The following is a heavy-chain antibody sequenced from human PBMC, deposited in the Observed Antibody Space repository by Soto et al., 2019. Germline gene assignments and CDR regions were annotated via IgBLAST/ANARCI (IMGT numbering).Heavy chain of an antibody. CDR1: GGTFSSYA. V-gene: IGHV1-69*12. CDR2: IIPIFGTA. D-gene: IGHD1-26*01. Sequence: QVQLVQSGAEVKKPGSSVKVSCKASGGTFSSYAISWVRQAPGQGLEWMGGIIPIFGTADYAQKFQGRVTITADESTSTAYMELSSLRSEGTAVYYCASHSGSSPEGRYYYGMDVWGRGSTVTVSS. J-gene: IGHJ6*02. CDR3: ASHSGSSPEGRYYYGMDV.